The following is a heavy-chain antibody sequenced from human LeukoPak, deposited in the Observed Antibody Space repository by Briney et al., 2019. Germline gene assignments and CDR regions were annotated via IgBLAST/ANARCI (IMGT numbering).Heavy chain of an antibody. CDR3: ASDSSSWYTRPGY. V-gene: IGHV4-59*08. Sequence: SETLSLTCTVSGGSITNYYWSWIRQPPGKGLEWIGYISYSGSTNYNPSLKSRVTISVDTSKNQFSLKLSSVTAADTAVYYCASDSSSWYTRPGYWGQGTLVTVSS. D-gene: IGHD6-13*01. J-gene: IGHJ4*02. CDR1: GGSITNYY. CDR2: ISYSGST.